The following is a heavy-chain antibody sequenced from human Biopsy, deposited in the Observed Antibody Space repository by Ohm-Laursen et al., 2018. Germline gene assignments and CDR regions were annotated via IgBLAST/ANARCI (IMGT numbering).Heavy chain of an antibody. CDR2: ISHTGYT. V-gene: IGHV4-59*11. D-gene: IGHD4-23*01. Sequence: TLSLTWTVSGGSFTGHYWTWIRQPPGKGLEWIGHISHTGYTSYKSSLKSRVTISLDTSRKHFSLRLTSLAAADTAVYYCARGSNEYGGLYFPHWGQGTLVTVPS. J-gene: IGHJ1*01. CDR1: GGSFTGHY. CDR3: ARGSNEYGGLYFPH.